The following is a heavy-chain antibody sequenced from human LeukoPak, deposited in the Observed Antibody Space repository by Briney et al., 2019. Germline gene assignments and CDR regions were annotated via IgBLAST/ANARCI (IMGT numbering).Heavy chain of an antibody. J-gene: IGHJ4*02. V-gene: IGHV4-34*01. CDR3: ARLRQIVAANADPSSGFDH. Sequence: SETLSLTCAVYGGSFSGYYWTWMRQPPGKGLEWIGEISHSERTNSNPSLKSRVTMSLDTSKNQFSLKLTSVTAADTAVYYCARLRQIVAANADPSSGFDHWGRGTLVTVSS. D-gene: IGHD6-25*01. CDR2: ISHSERT. CDR1: GGSFSGYY.